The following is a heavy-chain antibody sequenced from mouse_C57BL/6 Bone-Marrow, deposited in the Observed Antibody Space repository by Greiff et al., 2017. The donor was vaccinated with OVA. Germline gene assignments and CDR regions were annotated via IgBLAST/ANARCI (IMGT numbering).Heavy chain of an antibody. CDR3: ARSGITPRDY. J-gene: IGHJ2*01. D-gene: IGHD1-1*01. CDR2: IYPSDSET. CDR1: GYTFTSYW. V-gene: IGHV1-61*01. Sequence: VQLQESGAELVRPGSSVKLSCKASGYTFTSYWMDWVKQRPGQGLEWIGNIYPSDSETHYNQKFKDKATLTVDKSSSTAYMQLSSLTSEDSAVYYCARSGITPRDYWGQGTTLTVSS.